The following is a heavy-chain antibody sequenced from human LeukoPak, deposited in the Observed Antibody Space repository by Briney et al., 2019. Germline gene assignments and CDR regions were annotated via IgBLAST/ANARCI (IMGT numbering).Heavy chain of an antibody. CDR1: GFIVSTNY. J-gene: IGHJ4*02. V-gene: IGHV3-53*01. Sequence: GGSLRLSCAASGFIVSTNYMSWVRQAPGKGLEWVSVIYSGHSTYYADSVKGRFTISRDNAKNSLYLQMNSLRADDTAVYYCARDVGFGELPSDYWGQGTLVTVSS. CDR3: ARDVGFGELPSDY. CDR2: IYSGHST. D-gene: IGHD3-10*01.